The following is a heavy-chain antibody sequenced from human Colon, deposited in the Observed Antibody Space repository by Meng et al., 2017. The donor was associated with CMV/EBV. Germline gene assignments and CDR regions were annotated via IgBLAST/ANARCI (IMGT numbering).Heavy chain of an antibody. J-gene: IGHJ6*02. Sequence: SWAASGFTFRTYAMHWVRQAPGKGLEWVTVIWYDESNKYYADSVKGRFTISRDNSKNTLYLQMNSLRAEDTAVYYCARDISNWGSGGGYYGMDVWGQGTTVTVSS. CDR1: GFTFRTYA. D-gene: IGHD7-27*01. CDR3: ARDISNWGSGGGYYGMDV. CDR2: IWYDESNK. V-gene: IGHV3-33*01.